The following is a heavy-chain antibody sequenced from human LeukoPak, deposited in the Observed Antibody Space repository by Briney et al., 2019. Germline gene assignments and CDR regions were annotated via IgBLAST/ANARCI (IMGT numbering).Heavy chain of an antibody. Sequence: PGGSLRLSCAASGFTFTGYSMNWVRQAPGKGLEWVSSITSSSRYIYYADSVKGRFTISRDNAKNSLYLQMNSLRAEDTAVYYCARGGTSWTLPNDYWGQGTLVTVS. CDR2: ITSSSRYI. CDR3: ARGGTSWTLPNDY. D-gene: IGHD2-2*01. V-gene: IGHV3-21*01. CDR1: GFTFTGYS. J-gene: IGHJ4*02.